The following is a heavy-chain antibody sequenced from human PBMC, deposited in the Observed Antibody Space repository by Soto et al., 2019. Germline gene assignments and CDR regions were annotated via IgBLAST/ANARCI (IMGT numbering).Heavy chain of an antibody. CDR1: GFTFYTYA. J-gene: IGHJ4*02. Sequence: GGSLRLSCAASGFTFYTYAMTWVRQAPGKGLEWVSSITDTGGSTYYADSVKGRFTISRDNSKNTLYLQMNSLRADDTAEYYCAKDTPVVMFLFDSWGRGTLVTVSS. V-gene: IGHV3-23*01. CDR2: ITDTGGST. D-gene: IGHD2-15*01. CDR3: AKDTPVVMFLFDS.